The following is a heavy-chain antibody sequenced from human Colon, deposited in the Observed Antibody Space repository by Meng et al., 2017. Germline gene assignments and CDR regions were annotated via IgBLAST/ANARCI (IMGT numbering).Heavy chain of an antibody. CDR3: ARVLRGTGTSLDAFDI. Sequence: SETLSLTCTVSGGSISSYYGSWIRQPAGKGLEWIGRIYTSGRTNYNPSLKSRVTMSVDTSKNQFSLKLSSVAAADTAGYYCARVLRGTGTSLDAFDIWGQGTMVTVSS. V-gene: IGHV4-4*07. D-gene: IGHD1-1*01. CDR1: GGSISSYY. CDR2: IYTSGRT. J-gene: IGHJ3*02.